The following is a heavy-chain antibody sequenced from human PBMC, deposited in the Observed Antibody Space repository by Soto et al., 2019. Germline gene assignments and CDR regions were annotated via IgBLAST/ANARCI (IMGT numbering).Heavy chain of an antibody. J-gene: IGHJ4*02. CDR2: ISSSSSTI. V-gene: IGHV3-48*01. CDR3: ASPKNSGSYLFDY. CDR1: GFTFSSYS. Sequence: AGGSLRLSCAASGFTFSSYSMNWVRQAPGKGLEWVSYISSSSSTIYYADSVKGRFTISRDNAKNSLYLQMNSLRAEDTAVYYCASPKNSGSYLFDYWGQGTLVTVSS. D-gene: IGHD1-26*01.